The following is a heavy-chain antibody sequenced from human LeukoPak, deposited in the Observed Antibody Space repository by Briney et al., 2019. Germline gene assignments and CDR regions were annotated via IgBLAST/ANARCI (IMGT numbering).Heavy chain of an antibody. V-gene: IGHV4-34*01. CDR2: INHRGST. CDR1: GGSFSGYY. J-gene: IGHJ6*02. D-gene: IGHD3-22*01. CDR3: ASLVASEVVVDPKRHYYYYGMDV. Sequence: SETLSLTCAVYGGSFSGYYWSWIRQPPGKGLEWIGEINHRGSTNYNPSLQSRVTISVDTSKNQFSLKVSSVTAADTAVDYCASLVASEVVVDPKRHYYYYGMDVWGQGTTVTVSS.